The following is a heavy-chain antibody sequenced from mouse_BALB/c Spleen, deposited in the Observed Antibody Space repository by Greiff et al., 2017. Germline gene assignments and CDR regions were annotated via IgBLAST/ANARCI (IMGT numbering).Heavy chain of an antibody. D-gene: IGHD1-1*02. CDR1: GYSITSDYA. CDR2: ISYSGST. Sequence: EVQRVESGPGLVKPSQSLSLTCTVTGYSITSDYAWNWIRQFPGNKLEWMGYISYSGSTSYNPSLKSRISITRDTSKNQFFLQLNSVTTEDTATYYCARVLWPTGFAYWGQGTLVTVSA. CDR3: ARVLWPTGFAY. J-gene: IGHJ3*01. V-gene: IGHV3-2*02.